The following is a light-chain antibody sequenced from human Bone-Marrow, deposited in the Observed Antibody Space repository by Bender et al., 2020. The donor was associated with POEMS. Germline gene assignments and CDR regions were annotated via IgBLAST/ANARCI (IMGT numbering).Light chain of an antibody. Sequence: QSVLTQPPSASGTPGQRVTISCSGSSFNIGTNPVNWYQQLPGTAPKLLIYINNQRPSGVPDRFSGSKSGNTASLTVSGLQAEDEADYYCSSYAGTNILVFGGGTKLTVL. CDR1: SFNIGTNP. J-gene: IGLJ3*02. CDR2: INN. CDR3: SSYAGTNILV. V-gene: IGLV1-44*01.